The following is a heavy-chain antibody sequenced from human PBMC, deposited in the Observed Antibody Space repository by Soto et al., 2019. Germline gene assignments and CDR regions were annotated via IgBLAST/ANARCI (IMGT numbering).Heavy chain of an antibody. D-gene: IGHD2-15*01. CDR2: IYYSGST. V-gene: IGHV4-31*03. Sequence: SETLSLTCTVSGGSISSGGYYWSWIRQHPGKGLEWIGYIYYSGSTYYNPSLKSRVTISVDTSKSQFSLKLSSVTAADTAVYYCARGVAAKNWFDPWGQGTLVTVSS. CDR3: ARGVAAKNWFDP. CDR1: GGSISSGGYY. J-gene: IGHJ5*02.